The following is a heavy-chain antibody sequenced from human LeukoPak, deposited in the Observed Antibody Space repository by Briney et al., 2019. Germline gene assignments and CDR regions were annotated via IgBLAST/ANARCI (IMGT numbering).Heavy chain of an antibody. D-gene: IGHD2-21*01. CDR1: GFTFSSYA. CDR2: ISGSGGST. CDR3: ARDESGDNDAFDI. J-gene: IGHJ3*02. Sequence: GGSLRLSCAASGFTFSSYAMSWVRQAPGKGLEWVSAISGSGGSTYYADSVKGRFTISRDNSKNTLYLQMNSLRVEDTAVYYCARDESGDNDAFDIWGQGTMVTVSS. V-gene: IGHV3-23*01.